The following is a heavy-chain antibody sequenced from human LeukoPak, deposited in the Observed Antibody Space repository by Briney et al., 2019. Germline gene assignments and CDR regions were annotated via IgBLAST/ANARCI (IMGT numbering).Heavy chain of an antibody. J-gene: IGHJ4*02. CDR3: ASGSYSSGWYPYFEF. V-gene: IGHV4-39*07. CDR2: LYSGGNT. CDR1: GDSISSSNYY. Sequence: PSETLSLTCTVSGDSISSSNYYWVWLRQPPGNGLEWIGTLYSGGNTYYNPSLKSRVTISVDTSKEQFSLKLSSVTAADTAFYFCASGSYSSGWYPYFEFWGQGTLVTVSS. D-gene: IGHD6-19*01.